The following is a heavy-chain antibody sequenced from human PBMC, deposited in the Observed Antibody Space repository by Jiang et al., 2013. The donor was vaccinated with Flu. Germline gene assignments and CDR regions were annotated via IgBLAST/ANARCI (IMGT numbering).Heavy chain of an antibody. CDR2: IDPSDSYT. J-gene: IGHJ4*02. CDR1: GYSFTSYW. V-gene: IGHV5-10-1*01. Sequence: GAEVKKPGGSLKISCKGSGYSFTSYWISWVRQMPGKGLEWMGRIDPSDSYTNYSPSFQGHVTISADKSISTAYLQWSSLKASDTAMYYCARLVWAYVVNDYWGQGTLVTVSS. CDR3: ARLVWAYVVNDY. D-gene: IGHD3-16*01.